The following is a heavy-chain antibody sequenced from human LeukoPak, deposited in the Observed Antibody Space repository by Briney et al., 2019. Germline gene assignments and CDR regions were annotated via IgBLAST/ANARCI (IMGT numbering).Heavy chain of an antibody. Sequence: SETLSLTCTFSGGSIRRGGYYWSWIRQHPGKGLEWIGYIYYSGSTYYNPSLKSRVTISVDTSENQFSLKLSSVTAADTAVYYCARDQVPQLGYCSSTSCPKGVNWFDPWGQGTLVTVSS. CDR3: ARDQVPQLGYCSSTSCPKGVNWFDP. CDR1: GGSIRRGGYY. J-gene: IGHJ5*02. V-gene: IGHV4-31*03. CDR2: IYYSGST. D-gene: IGHD2-2*01.